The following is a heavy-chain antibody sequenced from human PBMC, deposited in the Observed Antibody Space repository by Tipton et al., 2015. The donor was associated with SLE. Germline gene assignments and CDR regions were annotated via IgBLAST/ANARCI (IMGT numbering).Heavy chain of an antibody. J-gene: IGHJ3*02. D-gene: IGHD3-22*01. V-gene: IGHV4-34*01. CDR2: TNHSGST. Sequence: TLSLTCAVYGGSFSGYYWSWIRQPPGKGLEWIGETNHSGSTNYNPSLKSRVTISVDTSKNQFSLKLSSVTAADAAVYYCARGRTLYTYYYDSSTAFDIWGQGTMVTVSS. CDR1: GGSFSGYY. CDR3: ARGRTLYTYYYDSSTAFDI.